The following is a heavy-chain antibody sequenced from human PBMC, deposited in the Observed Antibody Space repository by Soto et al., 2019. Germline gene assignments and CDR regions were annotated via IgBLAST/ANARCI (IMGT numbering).Heavy chain of an antibody. CDR1: GFTFSSYE. CDR3: ASIVATSYYGMDV. J-gene: IGHJ6*02. V-gene: IGHV3-48*03. CDR2: ISSSGSTI. D-gene: IGHD5-12*01. Sequence: GGSLRLSCAASGFTFSSYEMNWVRQAPGEGLEWVSYISSSGSTIYYADSVKGRFTISRDNAKNSLYLQMNSLRAEDTAVYYCASIVATSYYGMDVWGQGTTVTVSS.